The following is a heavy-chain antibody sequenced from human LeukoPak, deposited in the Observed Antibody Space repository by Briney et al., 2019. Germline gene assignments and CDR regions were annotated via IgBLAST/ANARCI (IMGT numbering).Heavy chain of an antibody. V-gene: IGHV1-3*01. CDR3: ARDEGIAAAGLND. J-gene: IGHJ4*02. D-gene: IGHD6-13*01. CDR2: INAGNGNT. CDR1: GYIFTPHH. Sequence: ASVKVSCKTSGYIFTPHHIHWVRQAPGQRLEWMGWINAGNGNTKYSQKFQGRVTITRDTSASTAYMELSSLRSEDTAVYYCARDEGIAAAGLNDWGQGTLVTVSS.